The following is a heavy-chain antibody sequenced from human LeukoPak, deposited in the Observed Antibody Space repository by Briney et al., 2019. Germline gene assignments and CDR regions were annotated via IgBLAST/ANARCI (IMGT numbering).Heavy chain of an antibody. J-gene: IGHJ6*01. CDR2: IITILGKA. D-gene: IGHD2-2*01. CDR1: GGTFSSYA. Sequence: SVKVTFKASGGTFSSYAISGVRQARAPGREWMGRIITILGKANYAQKLQGRGTITADKSTSTAYMELSSQRSEDTAEYYCASNSIVVVPAANDHYDGMDVWGQGATVTVSS. V-gene: IGHV1-69*04. CDR3: ASNSIVVVPAANDHYDGMDV.